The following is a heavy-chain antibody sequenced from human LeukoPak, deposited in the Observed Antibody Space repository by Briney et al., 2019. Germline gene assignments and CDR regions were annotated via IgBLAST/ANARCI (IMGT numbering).Heavy chain of an antibody. CDR1: GFTFSSYW. CDR3: ARVVDYDFWSGYNPGFDY. D-gene: IGHD3-3*01. Sequence: GGSLRLSCAASGFTFSSYWMSWVRQAPGKGLEWVANIKQDGSEKYYVDSVKGRFTISRDNAKNSLYLQMNSLRAEDTAVYYCARVVDYDFWSGYNPGFDYWGQGTLVTVSS. V-gene: IGHV3-7*03. CDR2: IKQDGSEK. J-gene: IGHJ4*02.